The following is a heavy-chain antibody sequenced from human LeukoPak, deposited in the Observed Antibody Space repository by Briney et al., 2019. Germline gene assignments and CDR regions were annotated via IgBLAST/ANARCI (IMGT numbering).Heavy chain of an antibody. CDR2: ISGSGGST. D-gene: IGHD2-2*01. CDR1: GFTFSSYA. J-gene: IGHJ4*02. Sequence: GGSLRLSCAASGFTFSSYAMSWVRQAPGKGLEWVSAISGSGGSTYYADSVKGRFTISRDNSKNTLYLQMNSLRAEDTAVYYCCTHHTSSSCGMWGQGTLVTVSS. CDR3: CTHHTSSSCGM. V-gene: IGHV3-23*01.